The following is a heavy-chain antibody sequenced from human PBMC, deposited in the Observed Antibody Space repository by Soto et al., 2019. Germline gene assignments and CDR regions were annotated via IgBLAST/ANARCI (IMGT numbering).Heavy chain of an antibody. CDR3: THDGGSRGWLTVN. J-gene: IGHJ4*02. CDR2: ITGGGDNT. CDR1: GFTFTSYA. D-gene: IGHD6-19*01. Sequence: EVQLLESGGDLVQPGGSLRLSCAASGFTFTSYAMSWIRQAPGKGLEWVSAITGGGDNTYYADSVKGRFTISRDNSKNTLYLQMNSVRAEDTAFYYCTHDGGSRGWLTVNWGQGTLVTVSS. V-gene: IGHV3-23*01.